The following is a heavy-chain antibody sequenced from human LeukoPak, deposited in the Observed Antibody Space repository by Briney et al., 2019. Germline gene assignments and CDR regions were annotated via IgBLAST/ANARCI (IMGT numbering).Heavy chain of an antibody. CDR1: GVSISGYY. J-gene: IGHJ5*02. D-gene: IGHD2-21*02. Sequence: SETLSLTCTVSGVSISGYYCWSRPPPGKGLGWIGYISYTGNTNYSPSLKSRVTMSVDTSKNQLSLDLSSVTAADTAVYYCARVTAQTLTTYGFDPWGQGTLVTVSS. CDR3: ARVTAQTLTTYGFDP. CDR2: ISYTGNT. V-gene: IGHV4-59*01.